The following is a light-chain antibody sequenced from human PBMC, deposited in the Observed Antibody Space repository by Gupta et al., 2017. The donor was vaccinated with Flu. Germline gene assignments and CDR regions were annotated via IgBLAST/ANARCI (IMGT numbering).Light chain of an antibody. Sequence: EVVLTQSPLSLPVTLGQPASIYCRSSQSLLHSDGNTFLSWFQQRPGQSPRRLIYKVSNRDSGVPDRFSGSGSGTDFALNITNGEAEDVAFYYCRQTKHWPPITFGQGTRLEIK. CDR3: RQTKHWPPIT. J-gene: IGKJ5*01. CDR1: QSLLHSDGNTF. V-gene: IGKV2-30*02. CDR2: KVS.